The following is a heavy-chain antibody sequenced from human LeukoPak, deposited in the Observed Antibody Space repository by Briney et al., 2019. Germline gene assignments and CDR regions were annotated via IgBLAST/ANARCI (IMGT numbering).Heavy chain of an antibody. Sequence: PGGSLRLSCAASGFTFSSYAMSWVRQAPGKGLEWVSAISGSGGSTYYADSVKGRFTISRDNSKNTLYLQMNTLRAEDTAVYSCAKNRRGYSSDYFDYWGQGTLVTVSS. CDR3: AKNRRGYSSDYFDY. V-gene: IGHV3-23*01. CDR2: ISGSGGST. J-gene: IGHJ4*02. D-gene: IGHD5-18*01. CDR1: GFTFSSYA.